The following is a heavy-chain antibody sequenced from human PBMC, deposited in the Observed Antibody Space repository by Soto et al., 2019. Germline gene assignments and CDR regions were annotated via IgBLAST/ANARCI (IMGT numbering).Heavy chain of an antibody. D-gene: IGHD2-15*01. V-gene: IGHV3-23*01. CDR3: AKGGFDIVVVVAATPLPYFDY. J-gene: IGHJ4*02. CDR1: GFTFSSYA. CDR2: ISGSGGST. Sequence: EVQLLESGGGLVQPGGSLRLSCAASGFTFSSYAMSWVRQAPGKGLEWVSAISGSGGSTYYADSVKGRFTISRDNSKNTLYLQMNSLRAEDTAVYYCAKGGFDIVVVVAATPLPYFDYWGQGTLVTVSS.